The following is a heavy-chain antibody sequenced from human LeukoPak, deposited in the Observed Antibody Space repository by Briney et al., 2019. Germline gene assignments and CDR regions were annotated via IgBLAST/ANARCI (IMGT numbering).Heavy chain of an antibody. CDR3: ARGGTAMVNDAFDI. Sequence: GGSLRLSCAASGFTFSSFAIHWVRQAPGKGLEWIAIIPYNGNNKNYAESVKGRFTISRDNSKNTLSLQMSSLRAEDTAVYYCARGGTAMVNDAFDIWGQGTMVIVSS. D-gene: IGHD5-18*01. CDR1: GFTFSSFA. V-gene: IGHV3-30-3*01. J-gene: IGHJ3*02. CDR2: IPYNGNNK.